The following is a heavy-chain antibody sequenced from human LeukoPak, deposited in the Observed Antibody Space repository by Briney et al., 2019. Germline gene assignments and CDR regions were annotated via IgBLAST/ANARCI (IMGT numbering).Heavy chain of an antibody. CDR3: ARVLLKPYYYYGMDV. Sequence: PSETLSLTCAVYGGPFWGYYWSGIRRPPGKGLEGIGEINHSGSTNYNPSLKSRVTISVDTSKNQFCLKLSSVTAADTAVYYCARVLLKPYYYYGMDVWGKGTTVTVSS. CDR2: INHSGST. J-gene: IGHJ6*04. CDR1: GGPFWGYY. V-gene: IGHV4-34*01.